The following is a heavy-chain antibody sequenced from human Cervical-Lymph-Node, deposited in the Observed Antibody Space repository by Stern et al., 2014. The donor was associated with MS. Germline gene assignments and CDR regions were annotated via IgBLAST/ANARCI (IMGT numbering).Heavy chain of an antibody. J-gene: IGHJ6*02. D-gene: IGHD3-3*01. V-gene: IGHV1-2*02. CDR1: GYIFTGYY. CDR3: ARDQRGITIFGVVTDYYYLGMDV. Sequence: VQLVESGAEVKKPGASVKVSCKTSGYIFTGYYIHWVRQAPGQGLEWMAWINPNTGGPKYAQKFEGRVAMSRDTSISTAYVELSILTSDDTAVYYCARDQRGITIFGVVTDYYYLGMDVWGQGTTVTVSS. CDR2: INPNTGGP.